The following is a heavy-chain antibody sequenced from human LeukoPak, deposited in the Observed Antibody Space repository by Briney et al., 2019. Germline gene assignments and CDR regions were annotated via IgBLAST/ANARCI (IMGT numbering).Heavy chain of an antibody. Sequence: PSETLSLTCTVSGGYISNYYWNWIRLPPGKGLEWIGYIYYSGSTNYNPSLKSRVTISVDTSKNQFSLKLSSVTAADTAVYYCARGGTFTYYFYYGMDVWGRGTTVTVSS. CDR2: IYYSGST. CDR3: ARGGTFTYYFYYGMDV. V-gene: IGHV4-59*01. CDR1: GGYISNYY. J-gene: IGHJ6*02.